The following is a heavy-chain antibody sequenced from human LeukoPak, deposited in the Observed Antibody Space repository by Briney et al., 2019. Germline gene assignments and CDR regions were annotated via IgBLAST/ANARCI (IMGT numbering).Heavy chain of an antibody. CDR1: GFTVSDNY. D-gene: IGHD3-22*01. J-gene: IGHJ3*02. V-gene: IGHV3-53*01. Sequence: PGGSLRLSCAASGFTVSDNYTSWVRQAPGKGLEWVSAISGGGSTYYADSVKGRFIISRDNSKNTAYLQLNSLRAEDTAVYYCARGGDTIGSIRSPFDIWGQGTMVTVSS. CDR2: ISGGGST. CDR3: ARGGDTIGSIRSPFDI.